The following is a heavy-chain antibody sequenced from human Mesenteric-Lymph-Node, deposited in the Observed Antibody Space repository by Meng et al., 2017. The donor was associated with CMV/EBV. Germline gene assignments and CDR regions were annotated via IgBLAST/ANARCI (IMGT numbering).Heavy chain of an antibody. Sequence: SETLSLTCSVSGGAISGTDYYWGWVRQPLGKGLEWIGSISYRGTTYYNPSLKGRVTTSLDTSKNQFSLKLTSVTAADTAVYYCARDAEVRDTWSRWGQGTLVTVSS. D-gene: IGHD3-10*01. J-gene: IGHJ4*02. CDR3: ARDAEVRDTWSR. CDR2: ISYRGTT. V-gene: IGHV4-39*07. CDR1: GGAISGTDYY.